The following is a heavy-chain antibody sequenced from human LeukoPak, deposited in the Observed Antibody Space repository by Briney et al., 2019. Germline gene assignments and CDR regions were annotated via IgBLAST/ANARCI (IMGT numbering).Heavy chain of an antibody. CDR2: ISSSSSYI. Sequence: GGSLRLSCAASGFTFSSYSMNWVRQAPGKGLEWVSSISSSSSYIYYADSVKGRFTISRDNAKNSLYLQMNSLRAEDTAVYYCARLGASGWYSSVVRYYYYMDVWGKGTTVTVSS. V-gene: IGHV3-21*01. J-gene: IGHJ6*03. D-gene: IGHD6-19*01. CDR3: ARLGASGWYSSVVRYYYYMDV. CDR1: GFTFSSYS.